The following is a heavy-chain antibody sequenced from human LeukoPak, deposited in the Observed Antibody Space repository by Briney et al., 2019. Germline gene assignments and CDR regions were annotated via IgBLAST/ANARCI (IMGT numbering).Heavy chain of an antibody. V-gene: IGHV3-9*01. J-gene: IGHJ4*02. CDR1: GFTFDDYA. Sequence: SLRLSCAASGFTFDDYAMHWVRQAPGKGLEWVSGISWNSGNIGYADSVKGRFTISRDNAKNTLYLQMHSLRVEDTAVYYCAREVYAPGSYYSDSWGQGTLVTVSS. CDR2: ISWNSGNI. D-gene: IGHD3-10*01. CDR3: AREVYAPGSYYSDS.